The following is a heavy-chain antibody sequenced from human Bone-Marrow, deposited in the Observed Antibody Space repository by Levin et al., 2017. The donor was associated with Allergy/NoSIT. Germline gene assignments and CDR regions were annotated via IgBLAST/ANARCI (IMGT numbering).Heavy chain of an antibody. CDR1: GFRFNDYA. Sequence: GGSLRLSCAASGFRFNDYAIHWVRQAPGKGLEWVAVISDDGTTKYHADFVKGRFTISRDKAKKTVYLQMNSLRVEDTALYYCARGPYPSGDDAIDIWGQGTPVTVSS. J-gene: IGHJ3*02. D-gene: IGHD3-10*01. CDR3: ARGPYPSGDDAIDI. V-gene: IGHV3-30-3*01. CDR2: ISDDGTTK.